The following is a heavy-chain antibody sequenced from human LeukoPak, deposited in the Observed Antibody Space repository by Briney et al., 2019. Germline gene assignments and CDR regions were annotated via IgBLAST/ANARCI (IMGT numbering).Heavy chain of an antibody. CDR1: GGSISSGSYY. CDR3: ARVSSSSSGPHDY. J-gene: IGHJ4*02. CDR2: IYTSGST. V-gene: IGHV4-61*02. Sequence: SETLSLTCTVSGGSISSGSYYWSWIRQPAGKGLEWIGRIYTSGSTNYNPSLKSRVTISVDTSKNQFSLKLSSVTAADTAVYYCARVSSSSSGPHDYWGQGTLVTVSS. D-gene: IGHD6-6*01.